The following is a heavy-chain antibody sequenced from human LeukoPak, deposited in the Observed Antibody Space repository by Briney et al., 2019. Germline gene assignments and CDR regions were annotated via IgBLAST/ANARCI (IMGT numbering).Heavy chain of an antibody. CDR3: ARAPSPSCTGASCYPLDY. CDR1: GFTFSHYA. CDR2: ITDNGINT. D-gene: IGHD2-15*01. Sequence: PGGSLRLSCAASGFTFSHYAMTWVRQGPGEGLEWVSSITDNGINTYYIDSVKGRFTMSRDNSKDTLYLQMSSLRADDSALYYCARAPSPSCTGASCYPLDYWGQGTLVTVSS. J-gene: IGHJ4*02. V-gene: IGHV3-23*01.